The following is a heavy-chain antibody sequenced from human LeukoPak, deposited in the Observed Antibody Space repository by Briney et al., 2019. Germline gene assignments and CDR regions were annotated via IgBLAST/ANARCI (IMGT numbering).Heavy chain of an antibody. CDR1: GYTFTGYY. Sequence: GASVKVSCKASGYTFTGYYMHWVRQAPGQGLEWMGWINPNSGGTNYAQKFQGRVTMTRDTSISTAYMELSRLRSDDTAVYYCAREPSAHYIYYYYYYKDVWGKGHTVTVSS. CDR2: INPNSGGT. D-gene: IGHD4/OR15-4a*01. J-gene: IGHJ6*03. CDR3: AREPSAHYIYYYYYYKDV. V-gene: IGHV1-2*02.